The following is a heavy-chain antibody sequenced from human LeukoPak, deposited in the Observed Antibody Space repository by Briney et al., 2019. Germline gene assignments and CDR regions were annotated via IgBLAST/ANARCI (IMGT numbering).Heavy chain of an antibody. CDR1: GYTFTSYG. V-gene: IGHV1-18*01. D-gene: IGHD2-2*01. Sequence: ASVKVSCKASGYTFTSYGISWVRQAPGQGLEWMGWISAYNGNTNYAQKLQGRVTMTTDTSTSTAYMELRSLRSDDTAVYYCARDRYRSSTSCYSGPLANWGQGTLVTVSS. CDR3: ARDRYRSSTSCYSGPLAN. J-gene: IGHJ4*02. CDR2: ISAYNGNT.